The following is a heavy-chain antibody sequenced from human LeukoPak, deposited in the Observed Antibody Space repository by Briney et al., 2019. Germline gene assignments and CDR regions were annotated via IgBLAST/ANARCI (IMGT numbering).Heavy chain of an antibody. J-gene: IGHJ4*02. V-gene: IGHV1-69*05. CDR1: GGTFSSHA. Sequence: SVKVSCKASGGTFSSHAISWVRQAPGQGLEWVRGIIPIFGTTNYAQKFQGRVTITTDESTSTGYMELRSLRSDDTAVYYCARGDSGYDYGFDNWGQGTLVTVSS. D-gene: IGHD5-12*01. CDR2: IIPIFGTT. CDR3: ARGDSGYDYGFDN.